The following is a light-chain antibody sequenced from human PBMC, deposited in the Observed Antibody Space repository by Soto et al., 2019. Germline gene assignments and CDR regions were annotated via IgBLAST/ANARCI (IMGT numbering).Light chain of an antibody. CDR1: SSNIGNNY. CDR3: GTWDSSLSAVV. J-gene: IGLJ2*01. CDR2: DNM. Sequence: QSVLTQPPSVSAAPGPEVTISCSGSSSNIGNNYVSWYQQLPGPAPKLLFYDNMKRPSGIPDRFSGSKSGTSATLGITGLQTGDEADYYCGTWDSSLSAVVFGGGTKLTVL. V-gene: IGLV1-51*01.